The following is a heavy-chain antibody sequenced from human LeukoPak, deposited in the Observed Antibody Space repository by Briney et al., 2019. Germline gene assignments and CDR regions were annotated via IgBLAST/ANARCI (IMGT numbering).Heavy chain of an antibody. CDR3: ARVTGYVMEDYFDY. Sequence: PSETLSLTCTVSGGSISTYYWSWIRQPPGKGLEWIGYIYYSGSTNYNPSLKSRVTISVDTSKNQFSLRLSSVTAADTAVYYCARVTGYVMEDYFDYWGQGTLVTVSS. V-gene: IGHV4-59*01. CDR1: GGSISTYY. J-gene: IGHJ4*02. CDR2: IYYSGST. D-gene: IGHD6-13*01.